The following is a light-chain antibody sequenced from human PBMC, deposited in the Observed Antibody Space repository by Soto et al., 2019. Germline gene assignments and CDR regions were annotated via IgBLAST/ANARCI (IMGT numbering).Light chain of an antibody. J-gene: IGKJ4*01. CDR3: KQYGSSLPVT. Sequence: EIVLTQSPGTLSLSPGERATLSCRASQSLTNNYLAWYQQKPGQAPRLLIYAASSRATGIPDRFSGSGSETDFTLTISRLEPEDFAVYYCKQYGSSLPVTLGGGTKVDIK. CDR2: AAS. CDR1: QSLTNNY. V-gene: IGKV3-20*01.